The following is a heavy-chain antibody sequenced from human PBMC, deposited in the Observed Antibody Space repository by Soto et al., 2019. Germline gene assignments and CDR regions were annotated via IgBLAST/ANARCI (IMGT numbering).Heavy chain of an antibody. CDR1: GFTFSSYW. Sequence: RLSFAASGFTFSSYWMHWVRQAPGKGLLWVSRINSDGSSTSYADSVKGRFTISRDNAKNTLYLQMNSLRAEDTAVYYCARGYCSSTSCYTGLSWFDPWGQGTLVTVSS. D-gene: IGHD2-2*02. CDR3: ARGYCSSTSCYTGLSWFDP. J-gene: IGHJ5*02. CDR2: INSDGSST. V-gene: IGHV3-74*01.